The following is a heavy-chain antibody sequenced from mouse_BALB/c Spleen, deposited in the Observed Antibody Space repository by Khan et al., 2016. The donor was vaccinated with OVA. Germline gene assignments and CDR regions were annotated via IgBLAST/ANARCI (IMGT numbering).Heavy chain of an antibody. CDR2: ISYSGVT. Sequence: VQLKESGPGLVKPSQSLSLTCTVTGYSITSGYAWNWIRQFPGNKLEWMGYISYSGVTSYTPSLKSRISITRDTSKNQFFLQLNSVTTEDTATYYCARGNYYGYYFDYSGQGTTLTVSS. CDR1: GYSITSGYA. V-gene: IGHV3-2*02. D-gene: IGHD1-1*01. J-gene: IGHJ2*01. CDR3: ARGNYYGYYFDY.